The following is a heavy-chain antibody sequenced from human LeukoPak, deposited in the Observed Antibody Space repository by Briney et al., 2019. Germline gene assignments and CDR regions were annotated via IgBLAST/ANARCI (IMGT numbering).Heavy chain of an antibody. V-gene: IGHV4-4*09. D-gene: IGHD6-6*01. CDR3: ARQYSSSSFFDY. CDR1: GGSISNYY. J-gene: IGHJ4*02. CDR2: IYTSGTT. Sequence: SETLSLTCTVSGGSISNYYWSWIRQPPGKGLEWIGHIYTSGTTNYNPSLKSRVTISVDTSKNQFSLRLSSVTAADTAVYYCARQYSSSSFFDYWGQGTLVTVSS.